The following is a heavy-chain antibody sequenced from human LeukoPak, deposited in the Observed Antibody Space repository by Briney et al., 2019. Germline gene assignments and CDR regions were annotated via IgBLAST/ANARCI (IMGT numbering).Heavy chain of an antibody. J-gene: IGHJ5*02. CDR2: IIPIFGTA. D-gene: IGHD2-2*01. Sequence: SVKVSCKASGGTFSSYAISWVRQAPGQGLEWMGGIIPIFGTANYAQKFQGKVTITADESTSTAYMELSSLRSEDTAVYYCARSYCSSTSCYGLTISFDPWGQGTLVTVSS. CDR1: GGTFSSYA. V-gene: IGHV1-69*01. CDR3: ARSYCSSTSCYGLTISFDP.